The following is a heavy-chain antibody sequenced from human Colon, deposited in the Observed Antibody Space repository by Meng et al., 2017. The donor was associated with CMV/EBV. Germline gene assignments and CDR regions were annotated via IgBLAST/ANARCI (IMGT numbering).Heavy chain of an antibody. CDR2: IGRAGGEI. D-gene: IGHD5-18*01. J-gene: IGHJ4*02. V-gene: IGHV3-23*01. CDR1: EFDFGNFA. Sequence: EVHLFQSGGGLVQPGWSLRLSCAASEFDFGNFAMSWVRLAPGKGLEWVSCIGRAGGEIYYADSVKGQFTISRDNLKNTVYLQMNNLRAEDTAVYYCAKDWPDTRMVTADYWGQGTLVTVSS. CDR3: AKDWPDTRMVTADY.